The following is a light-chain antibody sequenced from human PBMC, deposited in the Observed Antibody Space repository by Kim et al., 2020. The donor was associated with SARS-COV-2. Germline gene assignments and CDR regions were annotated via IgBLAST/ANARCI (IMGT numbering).Light chain of an antibody. CDR3: QVWDSGTDHYV. CDR2: YDY. J-gene: IGLJ1*01. CDR1: NMGGKS. Sequence: APGRTARITCEGNNMGGKSVQCYQQKPGQAPVLVIYYDYSRPSGIPDRFSGSNSGNTATLTITRVEARDEADYYCQVWDSGTDHYVFGPGTKVTVL. V-gene: IGLV3-21*01.